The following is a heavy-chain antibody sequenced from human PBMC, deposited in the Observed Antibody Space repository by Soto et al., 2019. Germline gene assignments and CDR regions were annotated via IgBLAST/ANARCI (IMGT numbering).Heavy chain of an antibody. J-gene: IGHJ4*02. D-gene: IGHD2-2*01. V-gene: IGHV3-53*01. CDR2: LYSGGNT. CDR3: ALRRVAYADF. CDR1: GFTFSSYS. Sequence: PGGSLRLSCAASGFTFSSYSMNWVRQAPGKGLEWVSILYSGGNTYYADSVEGRFTISRDGSKNTLYLHMNSLRAEDTAVYYCALRRVAYADFWGQGTRVTVSS.